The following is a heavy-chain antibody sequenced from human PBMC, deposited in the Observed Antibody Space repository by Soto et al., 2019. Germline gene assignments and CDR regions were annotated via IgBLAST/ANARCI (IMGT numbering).Heavy chain of an antibody. CDR2: ISNSGNTI. Sequence: GGSLRLSCAASGFTFRSFTTNWVRQAPGKGLEWISYISNSGNTIYVADSMRGRFTTSRDNAKNSLFLQMNSLRADDTAVYYCARDIDNRDYYYGLDVWGQGTTVTVSS. CDR1: GFTFRSFT. J-gene: IGHJ6*02. V-gene: IGHV3-48*03. D-gene: IGHD1-20*01. CDR3: ARDIDNRDYYYGLDV.